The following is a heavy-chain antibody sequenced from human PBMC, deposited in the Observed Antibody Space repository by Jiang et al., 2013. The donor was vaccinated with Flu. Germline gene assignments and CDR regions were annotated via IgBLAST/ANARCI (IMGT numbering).Heavy chain of an antibody. D-gene: IGHD3-10*01. V-gene: IGHV3-48*03. Sequence: VQLLESGGGLVQPGGSLRLSCAASGFTFGSYEMNWVRQAPGKGLEWISYISGGSATIYYADSVKGRFSISRDNAKNSLYLQMNSLRAEDTAVYYCARDSRLAGTTQREFFDYWGQGTLVTVSS. J-gene: IGHJ4*02. CDR2: ISGGSATI. CDR3: ARDSRLAGTTQREFFDY. CDR1: GFTFGSYE.